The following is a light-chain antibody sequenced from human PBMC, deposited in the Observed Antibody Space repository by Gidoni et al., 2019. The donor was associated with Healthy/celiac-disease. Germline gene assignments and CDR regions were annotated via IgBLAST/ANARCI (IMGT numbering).Light chain of an antibody. CDR3: QQYYSTPPT. J-gene: IGKJ1*01. Sequence: DIVMTQSPDSLAVSLGERATINCKSSQSVLYSSNNKNYLAWYQQKPGQPPKLLIYWASTRESGVPDRFSGCGSGTDFTLTISSLQAEDVAVYYCQQYYSTPPTFGQXTKVEIK. V-gene: IGKV4-1*01. CDR2: WAS. CDR1: QSVLYSSNNKNY.